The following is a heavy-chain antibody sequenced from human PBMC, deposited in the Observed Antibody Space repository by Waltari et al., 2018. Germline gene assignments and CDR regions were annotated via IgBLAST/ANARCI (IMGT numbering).Heavy chain of an antibody. D-gene: IGHD3-16*01. V-gene: IGHV3-7*01. Sequence: EVQLVESRGGLVQPGGSLRLSCAASGFTLSSYWMSWVRQAPGKGPEWVANIKKDGSEEYEVDSVRGRFTISRDNAKNALYLQMNSLRPEDTAVYYCARVAWGLGQDNWGQGTLVTVSS. J-gene: IGHJ4*02. CDR1: GFTLSSYW. CDR3: ARVAWGLGQDN. CDR2: IKKDGSEE.